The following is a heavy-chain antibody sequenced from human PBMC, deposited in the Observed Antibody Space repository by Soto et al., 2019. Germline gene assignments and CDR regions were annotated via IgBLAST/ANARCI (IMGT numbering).Heavy chain of an antibody. J-gene: IGHJ6*02. CDR3: LAATPDYYYYGMDV. CDR2: FDPEDGET. CDR1: GYTLTELS. Sequence: ASVKVSCKVSGYTLTELSMHWARQAPGKGLEWMGGFDPEDGETIYAQKFQGRVTMTEDTSTDTAYMELSSLRSEDTAVYYCLAATPDYYYYGMDVWGQGTTVTVSS. V-gene: IGHV1-24*01. D-gene: IGHD2-15*01.